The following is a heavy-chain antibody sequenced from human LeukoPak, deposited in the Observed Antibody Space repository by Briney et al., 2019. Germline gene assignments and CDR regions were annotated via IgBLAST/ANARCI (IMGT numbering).Heavy chain of an antibody. J-gene: IGHJ4*02. V-gene: IGHV4-59*13. CDR3: ARGVYIAAAQYGY. CDR1: GGSITSYH. D-gene: IGHD6-13*01. Sequence: SETLSLTCTVSGGSITSYHWGCIRQPPGKGLELMGCIHYSGGTNYNPSLRSRLTISIDSSKNQFSLTLNSATAADTAVYYCARGVYIAAAQYGYWGQGTLVTVSS. CDR2: IHYSGGT.